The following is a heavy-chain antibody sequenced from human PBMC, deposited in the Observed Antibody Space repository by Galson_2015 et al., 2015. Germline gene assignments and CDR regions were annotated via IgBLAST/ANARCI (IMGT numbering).Heavy chain of an antibody. Sequence: SVKVSCKASGYTFTSYDINWVRQATGQGLEWMGWMNPNSGNTGYAQKFKGRVTMTRNTSISTAYMELSSLRSEDTAVYYCARARGPVDYMDVWGKGTTVTVSS. J-gene: IGHJ6*03. CDR2: MNPNSGNT. V-gene: IGHV1-8*01. CDR1: GYTFTSYD. CDR3: ARARGPVDYMDV. D-gene: IGHD3-10*01.